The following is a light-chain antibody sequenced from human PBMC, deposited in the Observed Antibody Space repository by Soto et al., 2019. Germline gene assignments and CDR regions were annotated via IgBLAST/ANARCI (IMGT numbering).Light chain of an antibody. CDR2: DNN. V-gene: IGLV1-51*01. Sequence: QSVLTQPPSVSAAPGQKVTISCSGSSSNIGNNYVSWYQQLPGTAPKLLIYDNNKRPSGIPDRFSGSKSGTSATLGITGLQTGYEAYYSCVTWDSSLSAFGGGTKLTVL. J-gene: IGLJ2*01. CDR1: SSNIGNNY. CDR3: VTWDSSLSA.